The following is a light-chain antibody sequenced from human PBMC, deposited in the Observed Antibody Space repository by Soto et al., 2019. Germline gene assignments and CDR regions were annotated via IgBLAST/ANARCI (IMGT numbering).Light chain of an antibody. J-gene: IGLJ2*01. V-gene: IGLV2-23*01. CDR3: CSYAGSSTVV. Sequence: QSVLTQPASVSGFPGQSMTISCTGTSSDVGSYNLVSWYQQHPGKAPKLMIYEGSRRPSGVSNRFSGSKSGNTASLTISGLQAEDEADYYCCSYAGSSTVVFGGGTKLTVL. CDR2: EGS. CDR1: SSDVGSYNL.